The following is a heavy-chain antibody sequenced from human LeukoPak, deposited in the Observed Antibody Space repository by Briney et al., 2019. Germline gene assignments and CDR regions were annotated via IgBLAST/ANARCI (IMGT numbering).Heavy chain of an antibody. CDR2: ISSSKSYI. D-gene: IGHD6-13*01. V-gene: IGHV3-21*01. CDR3: ARGEYSSSWYYDSDFDY. J-gene: IGHJ4*02. Sequence: PGGSLRLSCAASGFTSSRYSMNWVRQAPGKGLEWVSSISSSKSYIYYADSVKGRFTISRDNSKNTLYLQMNSLRAEDTAVYYCARGEYSSSWYYDSDFDYWGQGTLVTVSS. CDR1: GFTSSRYS.